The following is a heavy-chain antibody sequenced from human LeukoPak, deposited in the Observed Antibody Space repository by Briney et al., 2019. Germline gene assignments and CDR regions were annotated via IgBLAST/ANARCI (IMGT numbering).Heavy chain of an antibody. D-gene: IGHD3-3*01. CDR3: ARGPRYYDFWSGYNAGYYYYYYMDV. J-gene: IGHJ6*03. Sequence: ASVKVSCKASGYTFTNYDINWVRQATGQGLEWMGWMNPNSGNTGYAQKFQGRVTMTRNTSISTAYMELSNLRSEDTAVYYCARGPRYYDFWSGYNAGYYYYYYMDVWGKGTTVTVSS. CDR1: GYTFTNYD. CDR2: MNPNSGNT. V-gene: IGHV1-8*01.